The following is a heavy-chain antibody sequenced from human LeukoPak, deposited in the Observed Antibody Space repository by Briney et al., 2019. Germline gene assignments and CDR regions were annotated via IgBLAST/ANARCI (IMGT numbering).Heavy chain of an antibody. J-gene: IGHJ2*01. Sequence: GGSLRLSCEASGYTFSSYVMSWVRQAPGQGLEWVSGISGSGTTTYYADSVKGRFTISRDNSENTLYLQMNGPRVEDTAVYYCAKAGMYSSSWDDSFFDLWGRGTLVTVSS. V-gene: IGHV3-23*01. CDR2: ISGSGTTT. CDR3: AKAGMYSSSWDDSFFDL. CDR1: GYTFSSYV. D-gene: IGHD6-13*01.